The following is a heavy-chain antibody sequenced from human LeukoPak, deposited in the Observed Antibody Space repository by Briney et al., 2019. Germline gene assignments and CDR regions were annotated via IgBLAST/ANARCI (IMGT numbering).Heavy chain of an antibody. V-gene: IGHV3-33*01. CDR3: ARSRGIVVPAAMFDY. Sequence: GRSLRLSCAASGFTFSSYGMHWVRQAPGKGLEWAAVIWYDGSNKYYADSVKGRFTISRDNSKNTLYLQMNSLRAEDTAVYYCARSRGIVVPAAMFDYWGQGTLVTVSS. J-gene: IGHJ4*02. D-gene: IGHD2-2*01. CDR2: IWYDGSNK. CDR1: GFTFSSYG.